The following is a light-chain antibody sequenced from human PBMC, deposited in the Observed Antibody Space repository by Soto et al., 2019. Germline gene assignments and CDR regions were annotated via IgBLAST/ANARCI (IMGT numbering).Light chain of an antibody. CDR3: FSHRSGDSHV. CDR2: GVT. CDR1: SSDIGAYNY. Sequence: QSALTQPASVSGSPGQSITISWTGTSSDIGAYNYVSWYQQYPGKAPKLMIYGVTNRPSGVSNRFSGSKTGNTASLTISGLQAEDEADYYCFSHRSGDSHVFGTGTKVTVL. J-gene: IGLJ1*01. V-gene: IGLV2-14*01.